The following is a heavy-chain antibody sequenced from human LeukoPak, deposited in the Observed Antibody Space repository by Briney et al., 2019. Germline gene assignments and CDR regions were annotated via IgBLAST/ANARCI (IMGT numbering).Heavy chain of an antibody. D-gene: IGHD6-13*01. CDR1: GYTFTSYG. J-gene: IGHJ4*02. CDR2: ISAYNGNT. V-gene: IGHV1-18*01. CDR3: ARERQQPYYSDY. Sequence: ASVHVSCKPSGYTFTSYGIRLVRQAPGPGLEWMVWISAYNGNTNYAQKLQGRVTMTTDTSTSTAYMELRSLRSDDAAVYYCARERQQPYYSDYWGQGTLVTVSS.